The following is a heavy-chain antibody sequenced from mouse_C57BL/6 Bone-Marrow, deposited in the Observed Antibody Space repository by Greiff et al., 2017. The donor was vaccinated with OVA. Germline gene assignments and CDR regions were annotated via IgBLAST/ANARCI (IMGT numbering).Heavy chain of an antibody. CDR3: AGNYVDFDY. V-gene: IGHV1-26*01. D-gene: IGHD2-1*01. CDR2: INPNNGGT. CDR1: GYTFTDYY. J-gene: IGHJ2*01. Sequence: EVQLQQSGPELVKPGASVKISCKASGYTFTDYYMNWVKQSHGKSLEWIGDINPNNGGTSYNQKFKGKATLTVDKSSSTAYMELRSLTSEDSAVYYCAGNYVDFDYWGQGTTLTVSS.